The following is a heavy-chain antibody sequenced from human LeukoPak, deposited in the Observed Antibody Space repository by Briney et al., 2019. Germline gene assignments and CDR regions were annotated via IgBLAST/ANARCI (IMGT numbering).Heavy chain of an antibody. CDR3: ARRRDGYNLSPYDEYYFDY. D-gene: IGHD5-24*01. CDR2: IDPSDSYT. J-gene: IGHJ4*02. CDR1: GYSFTSYW. V-gene: IGHV5-10-1*01. Sequence: PGESLQISCQGSGYSFTSYWISWVRQMPGKGLEWMGRIDPSDSYTNYSPSFQGHVTLSADKSISTAYLQWSSLKASDTAMYYCARRRDGYNLSPYDEYYFDYWGQGTLVTVSS.